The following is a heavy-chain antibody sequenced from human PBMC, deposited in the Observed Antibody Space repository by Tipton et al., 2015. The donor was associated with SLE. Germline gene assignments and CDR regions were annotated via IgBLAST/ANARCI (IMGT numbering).Heavy chain of an antibody. D-gene: IGHD6-6*01. CDR2: INHSRST. Sequence: TLSLTCAVYGGSFSGYYWSWIRQPPGKGLEWIGEINHSRSTNYNPSLKSRVTIPVDTSKNQFSLKLNSVTAADTAIYYCATRGEQLANGWFDPWGQGTLVTVSS. CDR3: ATRGEQLANGWFDP. J-gene: IGHJ5*02. V-gene: IGHV4-34*01. CDR1: GGSFSGYY.